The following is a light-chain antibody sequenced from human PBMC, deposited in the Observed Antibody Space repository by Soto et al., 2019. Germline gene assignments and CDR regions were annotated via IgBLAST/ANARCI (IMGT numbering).Light chain of an antibody. J-gene: IGKJ1*01. V-gene: IGKV4-1*01. CDR3: QQYYTSPRT. Sequence: DIVMTQSPDSLAVSLGERATINCKSSQSVLYNSNNKNFLAWYQHKPGQPPRLLMYWASTRQSGVPDRFSGSGSETDFTLTIGSLQAEDVAVYYCQQYYTSPRTFGQGTKVEI. CDR2: WAS. CDR1: QSVLYNSNNKNF.